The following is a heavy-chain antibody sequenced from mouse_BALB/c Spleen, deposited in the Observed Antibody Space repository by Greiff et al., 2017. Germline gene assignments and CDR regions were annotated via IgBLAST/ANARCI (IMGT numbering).Heavy chain of an antibody. D-gene: IGHD2-2*01. V-gene: IGHV5-6-5*01. CDR1: GFTFSSYA. Sequence: EVKLVESGGGLVKPGGSLKLSCAASGFTFSSYAMSWVRQTPEKRLEWVASISSGGSTYYPDSVKGRFTISRDNARNILYLQMSSLRSEDTAMYYCARDGYDVDWYFDVWGAGTTVTVSS. CDR2: ISSGGST. CDR3: ARDGYDVDWYFDV. J-gene: IGHJ1*01.